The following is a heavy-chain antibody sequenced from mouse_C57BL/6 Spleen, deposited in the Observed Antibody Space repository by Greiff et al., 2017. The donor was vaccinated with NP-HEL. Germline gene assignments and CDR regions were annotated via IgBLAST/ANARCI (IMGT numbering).Heavy chain of an antibody. J-gene: IGHJ2*01. V-gene: IGHV1-19*01. D-gene: IGHD2-5*01. CDR1: GYTFTDYY. Sequence: EVQLQQSGPVLVKPGASVKMSCKASGYTFTDYYMNWVKQSHGKSLEWIGVINPYNGGTSYNQKFKGKATLTVDKSSSTAYMELNSLTSEDSAVXYCARNSNYVLFDYWGQGTTLTVSS. CDR3: ARNSNYVLFDY. CDR2: INPYNGGT.